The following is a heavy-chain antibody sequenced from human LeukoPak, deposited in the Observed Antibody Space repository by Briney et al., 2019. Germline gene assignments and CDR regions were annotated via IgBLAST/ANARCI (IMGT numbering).Heavy chain of an antibody. J-gene: IGHJ4*02. V-gene: IGHV3-23*01. D-gene: IGHD4-11*01. Sequence: PGGSLRLSCAASGFTFSSYAMSWVRQAPGKGLEWVSTISGSGGSIYYADSVKGRFTISRDNSKNTVYLQMNSLRAGDTAVYYCAKEYGYSKNAPFDYWGQGTLVTVSS. CDR3: AKEYGYSKNAPFDY. CDR2: ISGSGGSI. CDR1: GFTFSSYA.